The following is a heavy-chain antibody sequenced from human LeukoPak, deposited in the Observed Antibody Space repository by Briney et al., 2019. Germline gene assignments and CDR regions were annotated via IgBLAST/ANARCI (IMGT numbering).Heavy chain of an antibody. CDR2: MNPNSGNT. CDR1: GYTFTSYD. J-gene: IGHJ4*02. D-gene: IGHD3-22*01. V-gene: IGHV1-8*03. CDR3: ATMYYYDSSGYYGYFDY. Sequence: GASVKVSCKASGYTFTSYDINWVRQATGQGLEWMGWMNPNSGNTGYAQKFQGRVTITRNTSISTAYMELSSLRSEDTAVYYCATMYYYDSSGYYGYFDYWGQGTLVTVSS.